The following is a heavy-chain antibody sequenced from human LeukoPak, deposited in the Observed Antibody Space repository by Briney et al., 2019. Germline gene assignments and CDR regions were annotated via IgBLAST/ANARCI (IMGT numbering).Heavy chain of an antibody. CDR1: GGSISSYY. D-gene: IGHD4-17*01. J-gene: IGHJ5*02. CDR3: ARAHGDYPRTPNWFDP. V-gene: IGHV4-59*08. CDR2: IYYSGST. Sequence: SETLSLTCTVSGGSISSYYWSWIRQPPGKGLEWIGYIYYSGSTNYNPSLKSRVTISVDTSKNQFSLKLSSVTAADTAVYYCARAHGDYPRTPNWFDPWGQGTLVTVSS.